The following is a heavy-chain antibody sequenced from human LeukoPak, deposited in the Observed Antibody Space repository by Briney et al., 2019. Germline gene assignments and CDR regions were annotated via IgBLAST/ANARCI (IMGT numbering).Heavy chain of an antibody. J-gene: IGHJ4*02. Sequence: WASVKVSCKASVYTFTSYGISWVRQAPGQGLEWMGWISAYNGNTNYAQKLQGRVTMTTDTSTSTAYMELRSLRSDDTAVYYCARDSAYCSGGSCYSGVTDYWGQGTLVTVSS. CDR2: ISAYNGNT. D-gene: IGHD2-15*01. V-gene: IGHV1-18*01. CDR3: ARDSAYCSGGSCYSGVTDY. CDR1: VYTFTSYG.